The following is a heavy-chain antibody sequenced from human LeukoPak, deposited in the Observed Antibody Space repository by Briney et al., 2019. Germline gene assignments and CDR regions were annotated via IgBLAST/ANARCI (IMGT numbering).Heavy chain of an antibody. CDR2: IWYDGSNK. D-gene: IGHD6-13*01. CDR3: ARDYERRGSSSVDY. CDR1: GFTFNNYG. Sequence: GGSLRLSCAASGFTFNNYGMHWVRQAPGKGLEWVAVIWYDGSNKYYADSVKGRFTISRDNAKNSLYLQMNSLRAEDTAVYYCARDYERRGSSSVDYWGQGTLVTVSS. V-gene: IGHV3-33*01. J-gene: IGHJ4*02.